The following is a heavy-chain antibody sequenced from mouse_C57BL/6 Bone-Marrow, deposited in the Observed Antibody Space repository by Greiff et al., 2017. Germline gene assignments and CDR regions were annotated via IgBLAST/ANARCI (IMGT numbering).Heavy chain of an antibody. CDR2: IDPENGDT. J-gene: IGHJ3*01. D-gene: IGHD2-3*01. CDR1: GFNIKDDY. CDR3: TPPYESFDD. V-gene: IGHV14-4*01. Sequence: VQLQQSGAELVRPGASVKLSCTASGFNIKDDYMPWVKQRPEQGLEWIGWIDPENGDTEYASKFQGKATITADTSSNTACLQLSSLTSEDSAVEYCTPPYESFDDWGQGTLVTVSA.